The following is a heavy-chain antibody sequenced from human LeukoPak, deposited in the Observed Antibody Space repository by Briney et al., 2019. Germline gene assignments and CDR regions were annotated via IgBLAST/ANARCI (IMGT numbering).Heavy chain of an antibody. V-gene: IGHV3-23*01. J-gene: IGHJ3*02. CDR1: GFTFSSYS. D-gene: IGHD2-15*01. CDR2: INGSGGST. CDR3: ANPNLPEVVVAVSDAFDI. Sequence: HPGESLRLSCAASGFTFSSYSMSWVRQAPGKGLEWVSAINGSGGSTYYADSVKGRFTISRENSKNALYLQMNNLRAEDMAVYYCANPNLPEVVVAVSDAFDIWGQGTMVTVSS.